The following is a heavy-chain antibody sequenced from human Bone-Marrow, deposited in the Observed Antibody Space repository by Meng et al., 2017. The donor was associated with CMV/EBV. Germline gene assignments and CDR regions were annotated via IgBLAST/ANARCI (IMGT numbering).Heavy chain of an antibody. J-gene: IGHJ1*01. CDR1: GGSISSGDYY. CDR3: ARQNLLGYCSSTSCYEH. Sequence: QGRLQRSGPGLVKPSQTLSLTCTVSGGSISSGDYYWSWIRQLPGKGLEWIGYIYYSGSTYYNPSLKSRVTISVDTSKNQFSLKLSSVTAADTAVYYCARQNLLGYCSSTSCYEHWGQGTLVTVSS. D-gene: IGHD2-2*01. CDR2: IYYSGST. V-gene: IGHV4-30-4*08.